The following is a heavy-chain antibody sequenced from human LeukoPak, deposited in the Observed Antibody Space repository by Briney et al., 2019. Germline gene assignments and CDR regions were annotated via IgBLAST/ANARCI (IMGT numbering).Heavy chain of an antibody. V-gene: IGHV4-38-2*02. Sequence: SETLSLTCTVFGYSITTGYYWGWIRQPPGKGLEWIGSIYHSGSTFYNPSLKSRVTISVDTSKNQFSLKLSSVTAADTAIYYCARDQDYYGSGSYGPNHWGQGTQVTVSS. D-gene: IGHD3-10*01. CDR1: GYSITTGYY. CDR3: ARDQDYYGSGSYGPNH. CDR2: IYHSGST. J-gene: IGHJ5*02.